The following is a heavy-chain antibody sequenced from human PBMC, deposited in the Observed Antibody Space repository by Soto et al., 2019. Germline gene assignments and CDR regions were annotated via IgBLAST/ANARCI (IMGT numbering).Heavy chain of an antibody. J-gene: IGHJ6*02. CDR1: GGSISSYY. Sequence: SETLSLTCTVSGGSISSYYWSWIRQPPGKGLEWIGYIYYSGSTNYNPSLKSRVTISVDTSKNQFSLKLSSVTAADTAVYYCARLAGRFGELLWGGYYYYGMDVWGQGTTVTVSS. D-gene: IGHD3-10*01. V-gene: IGHV4-59*01. CDR3: ARLAGRFGELLWGGYYYYGMDV. CDR2: IYYSGST.